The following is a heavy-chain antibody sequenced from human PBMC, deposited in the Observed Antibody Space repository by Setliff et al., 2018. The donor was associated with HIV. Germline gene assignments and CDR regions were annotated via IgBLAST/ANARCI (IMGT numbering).Heavy chain of an antibody. J-gene: IGHJ4*02. CDR1: GFTFSRYW. V-gene: IGHV3-74*01. Sequence: PVGSLRLSCAASGFTFSRYWMHWVRQVPGKGLVWLARINGDESRTTYADSVKGRFTISRDNVENTLYLEINSLRVEDTGVYYCATDRDGWYNPHLYSWGQGTLVTVS. CDR3: ATDRDGWYNPHLYS. CDR2: INGDESRT. D-gene: IGHD6-19*01.